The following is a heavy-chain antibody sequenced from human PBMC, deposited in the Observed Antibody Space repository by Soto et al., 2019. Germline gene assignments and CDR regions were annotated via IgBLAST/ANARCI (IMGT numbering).Heavy chain of an antibody. J-gene: IGHJ4*02. Sequence: EVQLVESGEGLVQPGGSLRLSCAASGFTFSSYAMHWVRQAPGKGLEYVSAISSNGGSTYYADSVKGRFTISRDNSKNTLYLQMGSLSAEDMAVYYCARGSVDDSSGYYYVFDYWGQGTLVTVSS. D-gene: IGHD3-22*01. CDR2: ISSNGGST. CDR1: GFTFSSYA. V-gene: IGHV3-64*02. CDR3: ARGSVDDSSGYYYVFDY.